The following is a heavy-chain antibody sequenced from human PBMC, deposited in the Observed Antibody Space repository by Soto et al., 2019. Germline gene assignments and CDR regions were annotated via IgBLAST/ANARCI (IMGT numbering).Heavy chain of an antibody. J-gene: IGHJ4*02. V-gene: IGHV3-23*01. CDR3: AARPVSTLGPLDY. CDR2: ISGGNGNT. CDR1: GFTVSSYA. D-gene: IGHD7-27*01. Sequence: SLRLSCAASGFTVSSYAMSWVRQAPGKGLEWVSGISGGNGNTYYADSVKGRFAISRDNSKNTLYLQMNSLGVEDTAVYYCAARPVSTLGPLDYWGQGMLVTVSS.